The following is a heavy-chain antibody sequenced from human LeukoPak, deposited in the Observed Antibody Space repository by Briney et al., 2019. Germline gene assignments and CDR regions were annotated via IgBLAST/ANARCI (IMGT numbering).Heavy chain of an antibody. J-gene: IGHJ4*02. CDR1: GYTFTSYD. V-gene: IGHV1-8*01. Sequence: ASVKVSCKASGYTFTSYDVKWVRQATGQGLEWMGWMNPNSGNTGYAQKFQGRVTMTRNTSISTAYMELSSLRSEDTAVYYCARGRRLTGYYDFDYWGQGTLVTVSS. D-gene: IGHD3-9*01. CDR3: ARGRRLTGYYDFDY. CDR2: MNPNSGNT.